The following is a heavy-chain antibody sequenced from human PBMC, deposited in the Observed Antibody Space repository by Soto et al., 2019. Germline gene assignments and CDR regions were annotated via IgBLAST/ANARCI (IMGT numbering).Heavy chain of an antibody. CDR2: IKGDGTNT. D-gene: IGHD5-12*01. V-gene: IGHV3-74*01. CDR3: ARGLSGYYGVDY. CDR1: GFTFSSYW. J-gene: IGHJ4*02. Sequence: EVQLVESGGGLVQFGGSLRLSCAASGFTFSSYWMHWVRQVPGKGLVWVSRIKGDGTNTGYADSVKGRFTISRDNVKNTLYLQRNSLRAEDTAVYDCARGLSGYYGVDYWGQGTLVTVSS.